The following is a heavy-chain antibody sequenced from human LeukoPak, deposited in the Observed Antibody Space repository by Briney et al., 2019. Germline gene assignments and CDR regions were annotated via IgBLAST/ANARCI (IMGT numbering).Heavy chain of an antibody. Sequence: GGSLRLSCVASGFAFSSSWMAWVRQAPGKGLEWVANMNPDGSTKNYVDSVRGRFTISRDNAKNSLYLQMNSLGVDDTAVYYCARDSGYSAFDYWGQGTLVTVSS. CDR1: GFAFSSSW. J-gene: IGHJ4*02. CDR2: MNPDGSTK. D-gene: IGHD5-12*01. V-gene: IGHV3-7*05. CDR3: ARDSGYSAFDY.